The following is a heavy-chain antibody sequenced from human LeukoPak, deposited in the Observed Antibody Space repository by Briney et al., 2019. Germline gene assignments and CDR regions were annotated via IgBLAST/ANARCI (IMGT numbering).Heavy chain of an antibody. CDR3: ARSPSRGYSGYDLDY. CDR1: GYTFTGYY. D-gene: IGHD5-12*01. V-gene: IGHV1-2*02. Sequence: ASVKVSCKASGYTFTGYYMHWVRQAPGQGLEWMRWINPKSGGTNYAQTFQGRVTMSRDTSISTAYMELSRLRSDDTAVYYCARSPSRGYSGYDLDYWGQGTLVTVSS. J-gene: IGHJ4*02. CDR2: INPKSGGT.